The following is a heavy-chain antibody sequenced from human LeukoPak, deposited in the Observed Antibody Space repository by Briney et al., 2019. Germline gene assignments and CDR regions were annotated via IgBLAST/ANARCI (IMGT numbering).Heavy chain of an antibody. CDR3: ARGSDRVGAEFDY. J-gene: IGHJ4*02. V-gene: IGHV1-8*03. Sequence: ASVKVSCKASGYTFTSYDINWVRQATGQGLEWMGWVNPNSGNTGYAQKFQGRVTITRNTSISTAYMELSSLRSEDTAVYYCARGSDRVGAEFDYWGQGTLVTVSS. CDR2: VNPNSGNT. D-gene: IGHD1-26*01. CDR1: GYTFTSYD.